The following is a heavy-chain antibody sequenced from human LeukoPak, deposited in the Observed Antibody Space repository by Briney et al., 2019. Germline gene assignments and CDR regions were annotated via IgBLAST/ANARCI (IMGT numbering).Heavy chain of an antibody. CDR1: GFTFSDYS. CDR2: ISSSSTTI. V-gene: IGHV3-48*02. D-gene: IGHD2-21*01. J-gene: IGHJ4*02. CDR3: ARERVIAAAGDGFDS. Sequence: GGSLRLACAASGFTFSDYSMNWVRQAPGKGLEWVSYISSSSTTIFYADSVKGRFTISRDNAKNSLFLQMNGLRDEDTALYYCARERVIAAAGDGFDSWGQGTLVTVSS.